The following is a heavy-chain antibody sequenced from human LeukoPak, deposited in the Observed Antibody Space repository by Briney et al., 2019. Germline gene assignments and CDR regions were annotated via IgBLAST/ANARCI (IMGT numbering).Heavy chain of an antibody. CDR2: ISAYNGNT. Sequence: ASVKVSCKASGYTFTSYGISWVRQAPGQGLEWMGWISAYNGNTNYAQKLQGKVTVTTDTSTSTSCMELRSLRADDTAVYYCARDLGMVRGVMGQWGQGTLVTVSS. V-gene: IGHV1-18*01. J-gene: IGHJ4*02. CDR3: ARDLGMVRGVMGQ. CDR1: GYTFTSYG. D-gene: IGHD3-10*01.